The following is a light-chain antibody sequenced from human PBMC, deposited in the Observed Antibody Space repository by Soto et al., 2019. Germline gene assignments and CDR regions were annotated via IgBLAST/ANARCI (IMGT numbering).Light chain of an antibody. CDR1: SSDVGGYNY. V-gene: IGLV2-14*01. CDR3: SSYTSSSPYV. Sequence: QSALTQPASVSGSPGQSITISCTGTSSDVGGYNYVSWYQQHPGKAPKLKIYDVSNRPSGDSTRFSGSKSGNTAYLTISGLQAEDEADYYCSSYTSSSPYVFGTGTKDTDL. CDR2: DVS. J-gene: IGLJ1*01.